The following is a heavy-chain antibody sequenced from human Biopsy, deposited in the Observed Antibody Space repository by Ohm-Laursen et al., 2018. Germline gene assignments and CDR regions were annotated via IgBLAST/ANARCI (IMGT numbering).Heavy chain of an antibody. V-gene: IGHV3-21*04. D-gene: IGHD3-10*01. Sequence: GSLRLSCAASGFTFSSYAMEWVRQAPGKGLEWVSSIAERSTYISYADSVKGRFTISRDNGKNFLYLQMSSLRVEDTALYFCAKDKGAHINYGDLYYFDSWGPGTMVTVSA. J-gene: IGHJ4*02. CDR2: IAERSTYI. CDR1: GFTFSSYA. CDR3: AKDKGAHINYGDLYYFDS.